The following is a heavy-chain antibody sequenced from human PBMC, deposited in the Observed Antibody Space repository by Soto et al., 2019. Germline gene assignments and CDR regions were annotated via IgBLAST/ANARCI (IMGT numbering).Heavy chain of an antibody. D-gene: IGHD1-20*01. J-gene: IGHJ3*01. V-gene: IGHV3-23*01. CDR3: VRRAITATTKWGAFDV. Sequence: EVQLLESGGGLVQPGGSLRLSCAASGVTFSSFVMNWVRQAPGKGLELVSTISPGADVSHYTDSVKGRFTISRDNSRRTLHLQLDSLRVEEAAVSFWVRRAITATTKWGAFDVWGQGPAVTVSS. CDR2: ISPGADVS. CDR1: GVTFSSFV.